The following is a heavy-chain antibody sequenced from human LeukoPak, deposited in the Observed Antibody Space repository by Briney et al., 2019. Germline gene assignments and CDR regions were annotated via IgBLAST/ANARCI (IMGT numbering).Heavy chain of an antibody. CDR1: GYTLTELS. CDR3: ATTYYYDSSGYSLFDY. J-gene: IGHJ4*02. D-gene: IGHD3-22*01. V-gene: IGHV1-24*01. Sequence: ASVKVSCKVFGYTLTELSMHWVRQAPGKGLEWMGGFDPEDGETIYAQKFQGRVTMTEDTSTDTAYMELSSLRSEDTAVYYCATTYYYDSSGYSLFDYWGQGTLVTVSS. CDR2: FDPEDGET.